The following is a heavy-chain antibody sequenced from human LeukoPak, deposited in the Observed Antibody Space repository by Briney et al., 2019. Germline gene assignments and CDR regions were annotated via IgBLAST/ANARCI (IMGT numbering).Heavy chain of an antibody. CDR3: AKKTGYSSSWYSVYYYYMDV. J-gene: IGHJ6*03. V-gene: IGHV3-23*01. CDR2: ISGSGGST. Sequence: GGSLRLPCAASGFTFSSYAMSWVRQAPGKGLEWVSAISGSGGSTYYADSVKGRFTISRDNSKNTLYLQMNSLRAEDTAVYYCAKKTGYSSSWYSVYYYYMDVWGKGTTVTISS. CDR1: GFTFSSYA. D-gene: IGHD6-13*01.